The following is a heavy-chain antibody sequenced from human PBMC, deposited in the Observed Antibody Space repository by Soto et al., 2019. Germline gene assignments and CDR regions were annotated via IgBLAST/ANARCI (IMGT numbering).Heavy chain of an antibody. J-gene: IGHJ6*02. CDR1: GYTFTDYS. D-gene: IGHD3-3*01. Sequence: HVQLVQSGAEVKKPGASVKVSCKASGYTFTDYSIHWVRQAPGQGLEWMGWINPNSGGTNYAQKFQGWVNMTREKSINPAYMELNNLKSYHTAGDYCARGHLLRFLEWLSYGLDVWGQGTTVTVSS. CDR3: ARGHLLRFLEWLSYGLDV. CDR2: INPNSGGT. V-gene: IGHV1-2*04.